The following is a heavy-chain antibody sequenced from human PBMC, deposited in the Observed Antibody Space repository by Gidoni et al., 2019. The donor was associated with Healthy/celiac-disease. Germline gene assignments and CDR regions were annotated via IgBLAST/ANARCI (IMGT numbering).Heavy chain of an antibody. D-gene: IGHD4-4*01. J-gene: IGHJ4*02. Sequence: VQLLESGGRLVQPGGSLRLSCAASGFPFSSTAMSWVRQAPGKGLEWVSAISGSGGSTYYADSVKGRFTISRDNSKNTLYLQMNSLRAEDTAVYYCAKDRKDGYSFDYWGQGTLVTVSS. CDR1: GFPFSSTA. CDR3: AKDRKDGYSFDY. V-gene: IGHV3-23*01. CDR2: ISGSGGST.